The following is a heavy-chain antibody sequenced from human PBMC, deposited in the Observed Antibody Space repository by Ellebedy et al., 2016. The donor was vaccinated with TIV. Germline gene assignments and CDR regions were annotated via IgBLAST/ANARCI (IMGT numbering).Heavy chain of an antibody. J-gene: IGHJ6*03. CDR3: ARTTGEHDRYYYYMDV. CDR1: GFTFSTYS. Sequence: PGGSLRLSCAASGFTFSTYSMNWVRQTPGQGLEWVASISGSGASIFYGDSLKGRFTISRDNAENSLYLQVNSLRAEDTAVYYCARTTGEHDRYYYYMDVWGKGTTVTVSS. V-gene: IGHV3-21*06. CDR2: ISGSGASI. D-gene: IGHD4-11*01.